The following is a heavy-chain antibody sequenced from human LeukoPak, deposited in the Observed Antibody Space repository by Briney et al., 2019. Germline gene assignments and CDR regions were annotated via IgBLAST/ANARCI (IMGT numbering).Heavy chain of an antibody. CDR1: GFTFSSYG. V-gene: IGHV3-30*03. D-gene: IGHD3-3*01. CDR3: ARDRAYYDFWSGTDRYYMDV. Sequence: GGSLRLSCAASGFTFSSYGMHWVRQAPGKGLEWVAVISYDGSNKYYADSVKGRFTISRDNAKNSLYLQMNSLRAEDTALYYCARDRAYYDFWSGTDRYYMDVWGKGTTVTVSS. CDR2: ISYDGSNK. J-gene: IGHJ6*03.